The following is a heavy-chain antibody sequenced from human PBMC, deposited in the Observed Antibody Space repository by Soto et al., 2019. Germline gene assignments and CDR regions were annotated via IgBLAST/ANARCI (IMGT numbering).Heavy chain of an antibody. D-gene: IGHD3-10*01. CDR1: GFTFSSYA. V-gene: IGHV3-23*01. J-gene: IGHJ4*02. CDR3: AKDLKARSTGYGGLGY. CDR2: ISGSGDYT. Sequence: EVQLLESGGGLAQPWGSLRLSCAASGFTFSSYAMSWVRQATGKGLECVSAISGSGDYTWFADSVKGRFTISRENYKNTAYLQMNILKAEDADIYYGAKDLKARSTGYGGLGYWGQGTLVTVSS.